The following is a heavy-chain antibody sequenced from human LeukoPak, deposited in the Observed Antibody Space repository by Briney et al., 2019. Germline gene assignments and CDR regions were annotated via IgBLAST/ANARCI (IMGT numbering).Heavy chain of an antibody. CDR3: ARTTMIVVVITTDWYFDL. J-gene: IGHJ2*01. V-gene: IGHV4-4*07. D-gene: IGHD3-22*01. CDR2: IYTSGST. CDR1: GGSISSYY. Sequence: SETLSLTCTVSGGSISSYYWSWIRQPAGKGLEWIGRIYTSGSTNYNPSLKSRVTMSVDTSKNQFSLKLSSVTAADTAVYYCARTTMIVVVITTDWYFDLWGRGTLVTVSP.